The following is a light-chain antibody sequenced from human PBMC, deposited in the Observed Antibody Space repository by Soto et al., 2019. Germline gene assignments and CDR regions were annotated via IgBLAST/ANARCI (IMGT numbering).Light chain of an antibody. CDR2: STS. J-gene: IGKJ1*01. Sequence: ENVLTQSPGTLSLSPGERATLSCRACESIHSAYLAWYQQKPGQAPRLLIYSTSSRATGIPDRFSGSGSGTDFTLTISRLEPEDFAVYYCHQYGSSLWTFGQGTKVEI. CDR3: HQYGSSLWT. V-gene: IGKV3-20*01. CDR1: ESIHSAY.